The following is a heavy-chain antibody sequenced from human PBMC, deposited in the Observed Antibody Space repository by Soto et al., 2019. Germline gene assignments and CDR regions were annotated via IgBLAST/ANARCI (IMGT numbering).Heavy chain of an antibody. D-gene: IGHD6-13*01. CDR3: ARQWIAPAQYYFDF. J-gene: IGHJ4*02. V-gene: IGHV4-61*01. CDR1: GGSVSSGSYY. Sequence: SETLSLTCAVSGGSVSSGSYYWTWIRQPPGKGLEWMGYILSSGSTDYNPSLKSRVIISVDTSKNEFSLKLRSVTAADTAVYYCARQWIAPAQYYFDFWGQGMLVTVS. CDR2: ILSSGST.